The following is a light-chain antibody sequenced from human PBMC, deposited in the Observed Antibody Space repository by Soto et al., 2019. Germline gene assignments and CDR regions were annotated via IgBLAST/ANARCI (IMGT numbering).Light chain of an antibody. Sequence: EIAMTQSPASLSVSPGGRATLSCRASHSLNSDLAWYQQKPGQAPRLLIYLASTRATGIPDRFSGSGSGTEFTLTISSLQSEDLAVYFCQQYKKWPPTFGQGTKVEIK. CDR3: QQYKKWPPT. V-gene: IGKV3D-15*01. CDR1: HSLNSD. CDR2: LAS. J-gene: IGKJ1*01.